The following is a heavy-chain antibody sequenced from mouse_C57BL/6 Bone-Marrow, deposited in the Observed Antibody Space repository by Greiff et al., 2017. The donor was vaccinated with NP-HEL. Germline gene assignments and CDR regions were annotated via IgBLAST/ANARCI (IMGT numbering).Heavy chain of an antibody. CDR1: GYTFTDYY. V-gene: IGHV1-26*01. CDR2: INPNNGGT. CDR3: ARGKNDCDPWFAY. J-gene: IGHJ3*01. D-gene: IGHD2-4*01. Sequence: VQLKQSGPELVKPGASVKISCKASGYTFTDYYMNWVKQSHGKSLEWIGDINPNNGGTSYNQKFKGKATLTVDKSSSTAYMELRSLTSEDSAVYDWARGKNDCDPWFAYWGQGTLVTVSA.